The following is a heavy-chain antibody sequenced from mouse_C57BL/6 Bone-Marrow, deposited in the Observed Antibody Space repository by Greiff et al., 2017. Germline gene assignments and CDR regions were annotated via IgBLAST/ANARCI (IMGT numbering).Heavy chain of an antibody. CDR2: IHPSDSDT. CDR1: GYTFTSYW. V-gene: IGHV1-74*01. Sequence: QVQLQQPGAELVKPGASVKVSCKASGYTFTSYWMHWVKQRPGQGLEWIGRIHPSDSDTKYNQKFKGTATLTVDKSSSTASMQLSSLTSEGAAVYYGAMVPGYAMDYWGQGTSVTVSS. CDR3: AMVPGYAMDY. D-gene: IGHD2-14*01. J-gene: IGHJ4*01.